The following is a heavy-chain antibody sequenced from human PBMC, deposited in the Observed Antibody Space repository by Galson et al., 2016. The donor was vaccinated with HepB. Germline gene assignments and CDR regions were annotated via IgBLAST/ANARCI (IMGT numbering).Heavy chain of an antibody. CDR1: GFTLTDSW. CDR3: TRGIVGSADIL. V-gene: IGHV3-74*01. Sequence: SPRLSCAASGFTLTDSWMHWVRQVPGKGLVWVSRIKGDGSTTNYADSVKGRFTISRDIAKNTLYLQMNSLRVEDTAMYYCTRGIVGSADILWGQGTLVTVSS. CDR2: IKGDGSTT. D-gene: IGHD2-15*01. J-gene: IGHJ4*02.